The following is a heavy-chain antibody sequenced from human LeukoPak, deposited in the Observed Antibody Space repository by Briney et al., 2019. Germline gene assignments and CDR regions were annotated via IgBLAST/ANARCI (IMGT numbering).Heavy chain of an antibody. CDR3: ARDGPFYYDSSGYYYVSWFGP. J-gene: IGHJ5*02. CDR2: IFYTGGT. D-gene: IGHD3-22*01. V-gene: IGHV4-61*08. CDR1: GGSISSDDYC. Sequence: SETLSLTCSVSGGSISSDDYCWSWIRQPPGKGLEWIGNIFYTGGTNYNPSLKSRVTISVDTSKNQFSLKLSSVTAADTAVYYCARDGPFYYDSSGYYYVSWFGPWGQGTLVTVSS.